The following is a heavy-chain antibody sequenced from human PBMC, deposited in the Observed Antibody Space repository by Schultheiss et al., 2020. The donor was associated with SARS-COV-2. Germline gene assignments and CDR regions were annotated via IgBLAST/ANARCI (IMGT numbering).Heavy chain of an antibody. J-gene: IGHJ6*02. CDR1: GFTFSSYW. D-gene: IGHD3-3*01. Sequence: GGSLRLSCAASGFTFSSYWMHWVRQAPGKGLVWVSRINSDGSSTSYADSVKGRFTISRDNSKNTLYLRMNSLRAEDTAVYYCAKETLAEDFYYYGLDVWGQGTTVTVSS. CDR3: AKETLAEDFYYYGLDV. V-gene: IGHV3-74*01. CDR2: INSDGSST.